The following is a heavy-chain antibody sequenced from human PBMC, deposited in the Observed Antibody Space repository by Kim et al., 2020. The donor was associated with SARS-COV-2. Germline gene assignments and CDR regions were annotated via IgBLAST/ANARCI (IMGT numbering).Heavy chain of an antibody. CDR2: IGTAGDT. V-gene: IGHV3-13*01. D-gene: IGHD2-15*01. J-gene: IGHJ6*01. Sequence: GGSLRLSCAASGFTFSSYDMHWVRQATGKGLEWVSAIGTAGDTYYPGFVKGRFNISRENAKNSLYLQMNSLRVGDTAVYYCARALRGGMVATWGGVDVWG. CDR3: ARALRGGMVATWGGVDV. CDR1: GFTFSSYD.